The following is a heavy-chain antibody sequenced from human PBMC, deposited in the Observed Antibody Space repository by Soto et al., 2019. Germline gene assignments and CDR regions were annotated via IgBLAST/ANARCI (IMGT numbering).Heavy chain of an antibody. J-gene: IGHJ4*02. V-gene: IGHV4-34*01. CDR2: INHSGST. Sequence: AETLSLTCAVYGGSFSGYYWSWIRQPPGKGLEWIGEINHSGSTNYNPSLRSRVTISVDTSKNQFSLKLSSVTAADTAVYYCARGRDTGGGLYYFDYWGQGTLVTVSS. CDR3: ARGRDTGGGLYYFDY. D-gene: IGHD2-21*01. CDR1: GGSFSGYY.